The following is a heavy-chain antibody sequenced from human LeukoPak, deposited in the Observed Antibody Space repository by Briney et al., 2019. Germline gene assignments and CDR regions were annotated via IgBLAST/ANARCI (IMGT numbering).Heavy chain of an antibody. V-gene: IGHV4-34*01. J-gene: IGHJ4*02. CDR3: ARGGGYSSSWYGGYFVY. D-gene: IGHD6-13*01. CDR2: INHSGST. Sequence: SETLSLTCAVYGGSFSGYYWSWLRQPPGKGLEWIGEINHSGSTNYNPSLKSRVTISVDTSKNQFSLKLSSVTAADTAVYYCARGGGYSSSWYGGYFVYWGQGTLVTVSS. CDR1: GGSFSGYY.